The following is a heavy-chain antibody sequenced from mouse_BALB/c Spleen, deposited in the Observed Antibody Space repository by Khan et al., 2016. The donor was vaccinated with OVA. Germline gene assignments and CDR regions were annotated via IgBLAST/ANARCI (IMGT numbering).Heavy chain of an antibody. J-gene: IGHJ4*01. D-gene: IGHD2-10*01. CDR3: AKQPYYHYYIMDY. CDR2: IWSDGST. CDR1: GFSLSNYG. V-gene: IGHV2-6-1*01. Sequence: VELKESGPGLVAPSQSLSITCTISGFSLSNYGVHWVRQPPGKGLEWLVVIWSDGSTIYNSTLKSRLSISKYNSKSQIFLKMNSLQTDDTAMYYCAKQPYYHYYIMDYRGQGTSVTVSS.